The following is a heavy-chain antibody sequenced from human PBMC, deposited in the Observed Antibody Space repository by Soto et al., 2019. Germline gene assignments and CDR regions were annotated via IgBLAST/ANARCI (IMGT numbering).Heavy chain of an antibody. J-gene: IGHJ3*02. V-gene: IGHV3-9*01. CDR3: AKASGDSVYCSGGCFYSILAGLTGAFES. Sequence: EVQLVESGGGLVQPGRSLRLSCAASGFTFDDYAMHWVRQAPGKGLEWVSGISWNSGSIGYADSVKGRFTISRDNAKNSLYLQMNSLRAEDTALYYCAKASGDSVYCSGGCFYSILAGLTGAFESWSQGTMVTVS. CDR2: ISWNSGSI. CDR1: GFTFDDYA. D-gene: IGHD2-15*01.